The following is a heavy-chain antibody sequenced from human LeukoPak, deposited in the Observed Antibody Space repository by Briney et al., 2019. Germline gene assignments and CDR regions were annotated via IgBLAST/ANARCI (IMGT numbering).Heavy chain of an antibody. CDR3: ARTRYCDSSNCLGGRGAFDI. J-gene: IGHJ3*02. V-gene: IGHV7-4-1*02. CDR2: INTNTENP. CDR1: GYTFTGYD. Sequence: ASVKVSCKASGYTFTGYDINWVRQATGQGLEWMGWINTNTENPTYAQAFTGRLVFSLDTSVSTAYLQISSLKAEDTAVYYCARTRYCDSSNCLGGRGAFDIWGQGTMVTVSS. D-gene: IGHD2-2*01.